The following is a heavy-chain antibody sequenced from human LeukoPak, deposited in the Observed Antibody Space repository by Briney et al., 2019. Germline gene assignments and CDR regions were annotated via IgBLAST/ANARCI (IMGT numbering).Heavy chain of an antibody. D-gene: IGHD1-26*01. J-gene: IGHJ4*02. Sequence: GGPLRLSCAASGFTVSSNYMSWVRQAPGKGLEWVSVLYDDGSTYYADSVKGRFTISRDNSKNTLYLQMNSLRAEDTAVYYCARGDRGYFDYWGQGTLATVSS. CDR1: GFTVSSNY. CDR2: LYDDGST. V-gene: IGHV3-53*01. CDR3: ARGDRGYFDY.